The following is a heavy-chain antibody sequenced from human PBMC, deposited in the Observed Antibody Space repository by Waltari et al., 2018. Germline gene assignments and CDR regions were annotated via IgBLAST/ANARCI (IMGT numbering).Heavy chain of an antibody. CDR1: VATFSSYT. V-gene: IGHV1-69*02. Sequence: QVQLVQSGAEVKKPGSSVKVPCKASVATFSSYTISWVRQAPGQGLEWMGRIIPILGIANYAQKFQGRVTITADKSTSTAYMELSSLRSEDTAVYYCARYQQLYGMDVWGQGTTVTVSS. CDR3: ARYQQLYGMDV. CDR2: IIPILGIA. D-gene: IGHD6-13*01. J-gene: IGHJ6*02.